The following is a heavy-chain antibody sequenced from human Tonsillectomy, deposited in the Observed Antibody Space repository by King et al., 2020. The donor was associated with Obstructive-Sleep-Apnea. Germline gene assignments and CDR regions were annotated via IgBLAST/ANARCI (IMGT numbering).Heavy chain of an antibody. D-gene: IGHD3-3*01. CDR1: GGSISSSSYY. CDR2: IYYSGST. J-gene: IGHJ6*02. V-gene: IGHV4-39*07. CDR3: AREFYDFWSGYSLVYGMDV. Sequence: QLQESGPGLVKPSETLSLTCTVSGGSISSSSYYWGWIRQPPGKGLEWIGSIYYSGSTYYNPSLKSRVTISVDTSKNQFSLKLRSVTAADTAVYYCAREFYDFWSGYSLVYGMDVWGQGTTVTVSS.